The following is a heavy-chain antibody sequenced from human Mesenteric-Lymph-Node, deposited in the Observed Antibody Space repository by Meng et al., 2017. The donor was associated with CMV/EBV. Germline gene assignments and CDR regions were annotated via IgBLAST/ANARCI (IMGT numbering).Heavy chain of an antibody. CDR1: GASISSYY. V-gene: IGHV4-59*08. J-gene: IGHJ3*02. CDR3: ASSSSADTFDI. Sequence: SETLSLTCTVSGASISSYYWSWIRQPPGKGLEWIGNIYHSGSTYYNPSLKSRVTISVDTSKNQFSLKLSSVTAADTAVYYCASSSSADTFDIWGQGTMVTVSS. D-gene: IGHD6-13*01. CDR2: IYHSGST.